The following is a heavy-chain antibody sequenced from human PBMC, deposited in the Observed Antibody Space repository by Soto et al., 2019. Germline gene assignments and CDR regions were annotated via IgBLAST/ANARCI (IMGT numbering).Heavy chain of an antibody. D-gene: IGHD4-17*01. Sequence: GDSLKISCKGSGYSFTSYWIGWVRQMPGKGLEWMGIIYPGDSDTRYSPSFQGQVTISADKSISTAYLQWSSLKASDTAMYYCARPHRYGVDAFDIWGQGTMVTVSS. J-gene: IGHJ3*02. V-gene: IGHV5-51*01. CDR2: IYPGDSDT. CDR1: GYSFTSYW. CDR3: ARPHRYGVDAFDI.